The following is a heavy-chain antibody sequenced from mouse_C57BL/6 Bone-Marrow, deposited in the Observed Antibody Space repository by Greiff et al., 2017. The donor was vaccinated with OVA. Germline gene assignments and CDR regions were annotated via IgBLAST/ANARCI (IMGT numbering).Heavy chain of an antibody. V-gene: IGHV1-81*01. D-gene: IGHD1-1*01. CDR2: IYPRSGNT. J-gene: IGHJ3*01. CDR3: ARSCYGSSYGWFAY. Sequence: QVQLKQSGAELARPGASVKLSCKASGYTFTSYGISWVKQRTGQGLEWIGEIYPRSGNTYYNEKFKGKATLTADKSSSTAYMELRSLTSEDSAVYFCARSCYGSSYGWFAYWGHGTLVTVSA. CDR1: GYTFTSYG.